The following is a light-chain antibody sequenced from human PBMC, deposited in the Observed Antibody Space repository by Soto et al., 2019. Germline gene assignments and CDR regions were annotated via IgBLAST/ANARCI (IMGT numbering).Light chain of an antibody. CDR2: GAS. V-gene: IGKV3-20*01. CDR1: QSVSSSY. CDR3: QQYGTSPWT. Sequence: QSAVTLSLSRGERATRSCMASQSVSSSYLAWYQQKPGQAPRLLIYGASSRATGIPDRFSGSGSGTDFTLTISRLEPEDFAVYYCQQYGTSPWTFGQGTKVDI. J-gene: IGKJ1*01.